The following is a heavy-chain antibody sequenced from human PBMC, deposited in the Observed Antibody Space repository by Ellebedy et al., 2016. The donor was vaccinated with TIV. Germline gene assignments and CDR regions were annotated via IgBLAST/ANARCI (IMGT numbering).Heavy chain of an antibody. V-gene: IGHV3-9*01. CDR1: GFNFHEFA. CDR2: INWDSVSA. Sequence: GGSLRLXXVASGFNFHEFAMHWVRQIPGKGLEWVAGINWDSVSATYADSVKGRFTISRDNAKSSLYLQMNSLTAADTALYYCAKDPGSSGHHYFDSWGQGTLVTVSS. J-gene: IGHJ4*02. D-gene: IGHD6-19*01. CDR3: AKDPGSSGHHYFDS.